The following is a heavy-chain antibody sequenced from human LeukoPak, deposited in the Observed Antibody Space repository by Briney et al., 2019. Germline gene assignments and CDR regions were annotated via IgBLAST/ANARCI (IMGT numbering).Heavy chain of an antibody. Sequence: GGSLRLSCAASGFTFSSYGMHWVRQAPGKGLEWVAFIRYDGSNKYYADSVKGRFTISRDNSKNTLYLQMNSLRAEDTAVYYCAKDWAMVRGVMVYYYYYMDVWGKGTTVTISS. D-gene: IGHD3-10*01. V-gene: IGHV3-30*02. CDR3: AKDWAMVRGVMVYYYYYMDV. J-gene: IGHJ6*03. CDR1: GFTFSSYG. CDR2: IRYDGSNK.